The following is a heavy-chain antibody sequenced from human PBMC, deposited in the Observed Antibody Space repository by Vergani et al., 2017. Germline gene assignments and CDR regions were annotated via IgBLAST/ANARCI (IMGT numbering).Heavy chain of an antibody. D-gene: IGHD5-12*01. J-gene: IGHJ4*01. V-gene: IGHV1-69*12. CDR3: ASLQVSGYRGTAGDY. Sequence: QVQLVQSGAEVKKPGSSVKVSCKASGATFRSNTISWVRQAPGQGLEWMGGIIPIFGTANYAQKFQGRVTITADESTSTAYMELRSLRSEDTAVYYCASLQVSGYRGTAGDYWGQGTLVTVSS. CDR1: GATFRSNT. CDR2: IIPIFGTA.